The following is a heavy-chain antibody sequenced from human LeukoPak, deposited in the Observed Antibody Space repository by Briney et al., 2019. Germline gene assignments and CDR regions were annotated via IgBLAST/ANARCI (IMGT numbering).Heavy chain of an antibody. CDR3: ARLAGGEQCTVQGGGDYFDY. CDR2: IYYSGST. Sequence: SETLSLTCTVSGGSISSSSYYWGWIRQPPGKGLEWIGSIYYSGSTYYNPSLKSRVTISVDTSKNQFPLELSSVTAADTAVYYCARLAGGEQCTVQGGGDYFDYWGQGTLVTVSS. V-gene: IGHV4-39*01. J-gene: IGHJ4*02. CDR1: GGSISSSSYY. D-gene: IGHD1-1*01.